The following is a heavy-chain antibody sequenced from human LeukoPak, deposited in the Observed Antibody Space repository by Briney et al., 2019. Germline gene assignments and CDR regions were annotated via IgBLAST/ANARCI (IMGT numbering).Heavy chain of an antibody. Sequence: GGSLTLSCAASGFTFSSYSMNWVRLAPGKGLEWVSSISISSSYIYYADSVKGRFTISRDNAKNSLYLQMNSLRAEDTAVYYCARDKGEEFHDAFDIWGQGTMVTVSS. D-gene: IGHD1-26*01. CDR1: GFTFSSYS. CDR3: ARDKGEEFHDAFDI. J-gene: IGHJ3*02. CDR2: ISISSSYI. V-gene: IGHV3-21*01.